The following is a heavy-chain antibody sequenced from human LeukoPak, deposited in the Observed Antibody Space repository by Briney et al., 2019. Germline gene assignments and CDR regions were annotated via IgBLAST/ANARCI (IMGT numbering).Heavy chain of an antibody. J-gene: IGHJ5*02. V-gene: IGHV4-38-2*02. Sequence: SETLSLTCTVSGYSISSGYYWGWIRQPPGKGLEWIGSIYHSGSTYYNPSLKSRVTISVDTSKNQFSLKLSSVTAADAAVYYCARGGGYSSSWYVWNWFDPWGQGTLVTVSS. CDR1: GYSISSGYY. CDR2: IYHSGST. CDR3: ARGGGYSSSWYVWNWFDP. D-gene: IGHD6-13*01.